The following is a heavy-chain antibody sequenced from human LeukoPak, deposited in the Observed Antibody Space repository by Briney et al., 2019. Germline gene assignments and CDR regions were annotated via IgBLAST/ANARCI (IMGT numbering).Heavy chain of an antibody. CDR1: GFTFSDSW. D-gene: IGHD3-16*01. CDR3: ATYTHWVAGDV. Sequence: GGSLRLSCAASGFTFSDSWMSWVRQAPGKGLEWVANMNQDGSAKGYVDSVKGRFTISRDNARNSLYLQMSSLRPEDTAVYYCATYTHWVAGDVWGQGTLVTVSS. CDR2: MNQDGSAK. J-gene: IGHJ4*02. V-gene: IGHV3-7*01.